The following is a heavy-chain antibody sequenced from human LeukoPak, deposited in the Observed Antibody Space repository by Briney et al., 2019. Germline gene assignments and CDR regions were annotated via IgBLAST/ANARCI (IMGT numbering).Heavy chain of an antibody. CDR2: FDPEDGET. CDR1: GYTLTELS. V-gene: IGHV1-24*01. D-gene: IGHD2/OR15-2a*01. Sequence: ASVKVSCKVSGYTLTELSMHWVRQAPGKGLEWMGGFDPEDGETIYAQKFQGRVTMAEDTSTDTAYMGLSSLRSEDTAVYYCATLLSDWFDPWGQGTLVTVSS. J-gene: IGHJ5*02. CDR3: ATLLSDWFDP.